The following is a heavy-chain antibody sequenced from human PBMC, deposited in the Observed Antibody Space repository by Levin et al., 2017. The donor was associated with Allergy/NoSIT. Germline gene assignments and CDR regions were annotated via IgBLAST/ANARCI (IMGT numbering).Heavy chain of an antibody. D-gene: IGHD2-2*01. Sequence: GASVNVSCKASGYTFKNYGISWVRQAPGQGLEWMGWISTHNGNTNYAQSFQGRVTMTTDTSTSTADMELRSLISDDTAVYYCARFVVTPVSYFYMDVWGKGTTVTVSS. CDR1: GYTFKNYG. CDR3: ARFVVTPVSYFYMDV. V-gene: IGHV1-18*01. J-gene: IGHJ6*03. CDR2: ISTHNGNT.